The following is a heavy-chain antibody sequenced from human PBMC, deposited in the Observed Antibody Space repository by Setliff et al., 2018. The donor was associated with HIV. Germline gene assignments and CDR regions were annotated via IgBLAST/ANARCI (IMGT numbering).Heavy chain of an antibody. V-gene: IGHV3-23*01. CDR2: ITEDGTKA. CDR3: SRHYDISGYYWFDY. D-gene: IGHD3-22*01. Sequence: GGSLRLSCAASGFTFSNYIMTWVRQAPGKGLEWVSSITEDGTKAFYADSVKGRFTVSRDNSKSSVYLQMSSLTADDTAVYYCSRHYDISGYYWFDYWGQGTLVTVSS. J-gene: IGHJ4*02. CDR1: GFTFSNYI.